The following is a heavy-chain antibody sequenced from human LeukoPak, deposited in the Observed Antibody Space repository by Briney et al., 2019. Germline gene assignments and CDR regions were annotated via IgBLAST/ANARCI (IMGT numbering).Heavy chain of an antibody. Sequence: PSETLSLTCTVSGGSISSFYWSWIRQPPGKGLEWIGYIYYTGNINYNPSLKSRVTISVDTSKSQFSLKLSSVTAADTAVYYCATTKRITMIGGAFDIWGQGTMVTVSS. V-gene: IGHV4-59*08. D-gene: IGHD3-22*01. CDR3: ATTKRITMIGGAFDI. CDR2: IYYTGNI. J-gene: IGHJ3*02. CDR1: GGSISSFY.